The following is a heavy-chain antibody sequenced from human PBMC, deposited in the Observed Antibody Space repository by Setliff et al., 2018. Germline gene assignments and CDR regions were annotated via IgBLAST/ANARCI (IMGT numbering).Heavy chain of an antibody. Sequence: ASVKVSCKASGYTFTSYAMHWVRQAPGKGLEWMGGFDPEDGETIYAQKFQGRVTMTEDTSTDTAYMELSSLRSEDTAVYYCANVYSGYDWGQGTLVTVSS. CDR1: GYTFTSYA. CDR2: FDPEDGET. J-gene: IGHJ4*02. D-gene: IGHD5-12*01. V-gene: IGHV1-24*01. CDR3: ANVYSGYD.